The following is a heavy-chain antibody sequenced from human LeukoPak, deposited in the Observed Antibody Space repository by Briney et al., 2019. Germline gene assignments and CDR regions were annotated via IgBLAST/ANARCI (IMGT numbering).Heavy chain of an antibody. V-gene: IGHV5-51*01. Sequence: GESLKISCKGSGYSFTSYWIGWVRQMPGKGLEWMGIIYPGDSDTRYSPSFQGQATISADKSISTAYLQWSSLKASDTAMYYCARHGRSWNNWFDPWGQGTLVTVSS. D-gene: IGHD6-13*01. CDR1: GYSFTSYW. CDR2: IYPGDSDT. CDR3: ARHGRSWNNWFDP. J-gene: IGHJ5*02.